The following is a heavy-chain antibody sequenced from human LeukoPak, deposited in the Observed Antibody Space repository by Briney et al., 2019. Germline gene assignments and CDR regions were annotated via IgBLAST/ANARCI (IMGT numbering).Heavy chain of an antibody. Sequence: SETLSLTCTVSGGSISSSSYYWSWIRQPAGKGLEWIGRIYTSGSTNYNPSLKSRVTMSVDTSKNQFSLKLSSVTAADTAVYYCARVHSNYDRSYFDYWGQGTLVTVSS. CDR1: GGSISSSSYY. D-gene: IGHD4-11*01. J-gene: IGHJ4*02. V-gene: IGHV4-61*02. CDR3: ARVHSNYDRSYFDY. CDR2: IYTSGST.